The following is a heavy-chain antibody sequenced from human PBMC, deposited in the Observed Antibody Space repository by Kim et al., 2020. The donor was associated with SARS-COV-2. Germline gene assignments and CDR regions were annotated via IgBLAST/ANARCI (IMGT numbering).Heavy chain of an antibody. D-gene: IGHD3-9*01. CDR3: ARTILTGYYITLVYFDY. J-gene: IGHJ4*02. CDR2: INAGNGNT. Sequence: ASVKVSCKASGYTFTSYAMHWVRQAPGQRLEWMGWINAGNGNTKYSQKFQGRVTITRDTSASTAYMELSSLRSEETAVYYCARTILTGYYITLVYFDYWGQGTLVTVSS. V-gene: IGHV1-3*01. CDR1: GYTFTSYA.